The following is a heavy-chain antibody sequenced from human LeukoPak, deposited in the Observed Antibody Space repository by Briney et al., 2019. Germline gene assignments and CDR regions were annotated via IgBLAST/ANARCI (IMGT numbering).Heavy chain of an antibody. J-gene: IGHJ4*02. CDR2: ISDSGGST. V-gene: IGHV3-23*01. D-gene: IGHD3-16*02. CDR3: AKGEKTRPFGGVIDY. CDR1: GFTFSDYY. Sequence: QTGGSLRLSCAASGFTFSDYYMSWIRQAPGKGLEWVSAISDSGGSTYYTDSVKGRFTISRDNSKNTLYLQMNSLRAEDTAVYYCAKGEKTRPFGGVIDYWGQGTLVTVSS.